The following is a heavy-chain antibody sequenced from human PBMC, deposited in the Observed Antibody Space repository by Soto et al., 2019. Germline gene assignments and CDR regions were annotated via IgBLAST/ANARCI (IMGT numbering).Heavy chain of an antibody. CDR1: GFTFSDYY. J-gene: IGHJ6*02. V-gene: IGHV3-11*01. Sequence: GGSLRLSCAASGFTFSDYYMSWIRQAPGKGLEWVSYISSSGSTIYYADSVKGRFTISRDNAKNSLYLQMNSLRAEDTAVYYCARDLGRNYANNYYYYYGMDVWGQGTTVTVSS. D-gene: IGHD1-7*01. CDR2: ISSSGSTI. CDR3: ARDLGRNYANNYYYYYGMDV.